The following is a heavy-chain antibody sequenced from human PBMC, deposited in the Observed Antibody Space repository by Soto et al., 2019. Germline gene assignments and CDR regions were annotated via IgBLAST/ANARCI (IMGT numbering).Heavy chain of an antibody. CDR2: ISESGGST. D-gene: IGHD6-13*01. CDR3: AKRSPYSSGWYSPIFDY. CDR1: GFSFSDYA. Sequence: PGESLRLSCAASGFSFSDYAMSWVRQAPGKGLEWVSVISESGGSTHYADSVRGRFTVSRDNSKNSLSLRMNSLRDEDTAVYFCAKRSPYSSGWYSPIFDYWGQGA. V-gene: IGHV3-23*01. J-gene: IGHJ4*02.